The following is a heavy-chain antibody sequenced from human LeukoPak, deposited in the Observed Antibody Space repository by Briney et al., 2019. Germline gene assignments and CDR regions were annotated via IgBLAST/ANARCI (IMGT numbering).Heavy chain of an antibody. J-gene: IGHJ4*02. CDR3: ATSCGGDCYSPDY. CDR1: GFTFNGYW. D-gene: IGHD2-21*01. CDR2: IKEDGSAQ. V-gene: IGHV3-7*01. Sequence: GGSLRLSCAASGFTFNGYWMSWVRQAPGKGLEWVANIKEDGSAQYYVGSVKGRFTISRDNAKNSLSLQMNSLRAEDTAVYYCATSCGGDCYSPDYWGQGTLVTVSS.